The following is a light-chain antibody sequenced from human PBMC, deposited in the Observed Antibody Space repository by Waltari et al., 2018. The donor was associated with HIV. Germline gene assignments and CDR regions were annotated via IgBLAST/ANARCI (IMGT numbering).Light chain of an antibody. CDR3: CSYAGISNRV. CDR1: SSDVGGYNY. Sequence: SVSGSPGQSITISCTGTSSDVGGYNYVSWYRQHPGKAPQLLVYDVSNRPSGISNRFSGSKSGNTASLTISGLQAEDEADFFCCSYAGISNRVFGTGTKVIVL. CDR2: DVS. J-gene: IGLJ1*01. V-gene: IGLV2-14*03.